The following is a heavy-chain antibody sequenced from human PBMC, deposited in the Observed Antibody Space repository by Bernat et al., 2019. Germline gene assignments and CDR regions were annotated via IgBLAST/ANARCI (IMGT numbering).Heavy chain of an antibody. CDR1: GYTFTSYA. Sequence: QVQLVQSGAEVKKPGASVKVSCKASGYTFTSYAMHWVRQAPGQRLEWMGWINAGNGNTKYSQKFQGRVTITRDTSASTAYMELSSLRSDDTAVYYCARGADRYSYGWGYYFDYWGQGTLVTVSS. V-gene: IGHV1-3*01. CDR3: ARGADRYSYGWGYYFDY. CDR2: INAGNGNT. D-gene: IGHD5-18*01. J-gene: IGHJ4*02.